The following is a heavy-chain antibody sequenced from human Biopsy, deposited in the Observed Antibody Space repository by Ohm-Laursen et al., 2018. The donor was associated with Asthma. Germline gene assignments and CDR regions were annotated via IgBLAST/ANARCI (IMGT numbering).Heavy chain of an antibody. J-gene: IGHJ4*02. Sequence: SDTLSLTCSVYGGSISSFYWSWIRQSPEKGLEWMGYVYWTGSTNYNPSLKSRITMSVDTSKNRMFLELTSVTAADTAIYYCVRAVRNEQWLAPFDYWGQGTTATVSS. CDR2: VYWTGST. CDR3: VRAVRNEQWLAPFDY. CDR1: GGSISSFY. V-gene: IGHV4-59*07. D-gene: IGHD6-19*01.